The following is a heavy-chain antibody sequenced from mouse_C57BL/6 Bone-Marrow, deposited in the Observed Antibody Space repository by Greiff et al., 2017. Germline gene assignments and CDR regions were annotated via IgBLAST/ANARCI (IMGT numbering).Heavy chain of an antibody. CDR1: GFNIKNTY. J-gene: IGHJ3*01. D-gene: IGHD4-1*01. CDR2: IDPANGNT. CDR3: ARSLTGTVPWFAY. V-gene: IGHV14-3*01. Sequence: EVQLQQSVAELVRPGASVKLSCTASGFNIKNTYMHWVKQRPEQGLEWIGRIDPANGNTKYAPKFQGKATITADTSSNTAYLQLSRLTSEDTAIYYCARSLTGTVPWFAYWGQGTLVTVSA.